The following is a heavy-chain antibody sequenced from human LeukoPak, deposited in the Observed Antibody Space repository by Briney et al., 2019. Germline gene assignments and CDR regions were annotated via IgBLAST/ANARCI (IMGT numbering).Heavy chain of an antibody. D-gene: IGHD4-23*01. CDR3: ARDPTVVTPRDGFDY. V-gene: IGHV1-69*01. CDR1: GGTFSSYA. CDR2: IIPIFGTA. Sequence: SVKVSCMASGGTFSSYAISWLRQAPGQGLEWMGGIIPIFGTANYAQKFQGRVTITADESTSTAYMELSSLRSEDTAVYYCARDPTVVTPRDGFDYWGQGTLVTVSS. J-gene: IGHJ4*02.